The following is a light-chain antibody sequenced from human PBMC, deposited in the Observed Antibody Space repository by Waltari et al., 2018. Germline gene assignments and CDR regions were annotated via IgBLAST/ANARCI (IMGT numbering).Light chain of an antibody. CDR3: MQGTHWPPWT. J-gene: IGKJ1*01. Sequence: DVVMTQSPLSLPVTIGQPASISCRSSQSLVHSDGNTYLSWFQQRPGQSPRRLIYKVSNRDSGVPDRFSGSGSGTDFTLKISRVEAEDVGVYYCMQGTHWPPWTFGQGTKVEIQ. V-gene: IGKV2-30*02. CDR1: QSLVHSDGNTY. CDR2: KVS.